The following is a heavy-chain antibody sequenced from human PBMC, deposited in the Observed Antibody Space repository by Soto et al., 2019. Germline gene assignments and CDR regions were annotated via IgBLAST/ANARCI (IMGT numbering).Heavy chain of an antibody. V-gene: IGHV1-18*01. CDR1: GYTFTNFG. D-gene: IGHD1-7*01. CDR3: VRDGTKDDTLTGFDY. Sequence: ASVKVSCKASGYTFTNFGISWVRQAPGQGLEWMGWISAYNGNTNYAQNFQGRVTMTTDTSTSTAYMELRSLRSDDTAVYYCVRDGTKDDTLTGFDYWGQGTQVTVSS. J-gene: IGHJ4*02. CDR2: ISAYNGNT.